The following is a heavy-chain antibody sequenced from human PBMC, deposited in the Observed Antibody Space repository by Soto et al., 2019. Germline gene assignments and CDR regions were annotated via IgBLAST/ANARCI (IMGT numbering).Heavy chain of an antibody. D-gene: IGHD3-22*01. CDR3: ARGITMIVVVTHYYGMDV. J-gene: IGHJ6*02. V-gene: IGHV1-18*01. CDR2: ISAYNGNT. Sequence: GASVKVSCKASGYTFTSYVISWVRHAPGQGLEWMGWISAYNGNTNYAQKLQGRVTMTTDTSTSTAYMELRSLRSDDTAVYYCARGITMIVVVTHYYGMDVWGQGTTVTVSS. CDR1: GYTFTSYV.